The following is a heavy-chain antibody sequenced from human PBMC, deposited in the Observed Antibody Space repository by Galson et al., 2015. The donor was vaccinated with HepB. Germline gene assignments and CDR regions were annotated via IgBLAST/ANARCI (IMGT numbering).Heavy chain of an antibody. J-gene: IGHJ4*03. Sequence: SLRLSCAASGFTFSSYSMNWVRQAPGKGLEWVSYISSSSTIYYADSVKGRFTISRDNAKNSLYLQMNSLRAEDTAVYYCARDSSLPAAAGFDYWGQGTMVTVSS. CDR2: ISSSSTI. V-gene: IGHV3-48*01. CDR3: ARDSSLPAAAGFDY. CDR1: GFTFSSYS. D-gene: IGHD6-13*01.